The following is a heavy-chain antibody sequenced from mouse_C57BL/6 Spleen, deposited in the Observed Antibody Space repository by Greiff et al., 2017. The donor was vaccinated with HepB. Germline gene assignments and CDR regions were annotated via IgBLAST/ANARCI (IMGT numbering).Heavy chain of an antibody. V-gene: IGHV1-15*01. CDR1: GYTFTDYE. Sequence: QVQLPQSGAELVRPGASVTLSCKASGYTFTDYEMHWVKQTPVHGLEWIGAIDPETGGTAYNQKFKGKAILTADKSSSTAYMELRSLTSEDSAVYYCTRRDMITRAMDYWGQGTSVTVSS. D-gene: IGHD2-4*01. CDR3: TRRDMITRAMDY. J-gene: IGHJ4*01. CDR2: IDPETGGT.